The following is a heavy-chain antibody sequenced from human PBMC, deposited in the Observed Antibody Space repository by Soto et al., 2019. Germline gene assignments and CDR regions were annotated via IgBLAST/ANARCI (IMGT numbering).Heavy chain of an antibody. D-gene: IGHD3-3*01. CDR1: GYTFTSYY. CDR3: ARDIGTISGVVPGGWFAP. V-gene: IGHV1-46*01. Sequence: ASVKVSCKASGYTFTSYYMHWVRQAPGQGLEWMGIINPSGGSTSYAQKFQGRVTMTRDTSTSTVYMELSSLRSEDTAVYYCARDIGTISGVVPGGWFAPWGQGTLVTVSS. CDR2: INPSGGST. J-gene: IGHJ5*02.